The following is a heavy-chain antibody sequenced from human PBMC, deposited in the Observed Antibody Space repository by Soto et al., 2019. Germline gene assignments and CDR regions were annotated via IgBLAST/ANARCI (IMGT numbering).Heavy chain of an antibody. CDR1: GYTFTSYG. V-gene: IGHV1-18*01. CDR3: ARDRHYDSSGYYRHDAFDI. J-gene: IGHJ3*02. Sequence: QVQLVQSGAEVKKPGASVKVSFKASGYTFTSYGISWVRQAPGQGLEWMGWISAYNGNTNYAQKLQGRVTMTTDTSTSTAYMELRSLRSDDTAVYYCARDRHYDSSGYYRHDAFDIWGQGTMVTVSS. D-gene: IGHD3-22*01. CDR2: ISAYNGNT.